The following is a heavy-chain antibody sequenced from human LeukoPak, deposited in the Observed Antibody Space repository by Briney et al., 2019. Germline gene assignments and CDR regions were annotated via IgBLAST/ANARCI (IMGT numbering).Heavy chain of an antibody. D-gene: IGHD3-22*01. CDR1: GFTFSSYG. V-gene: IGHV3-30*18. J-gene: IGHJ4*02. CDR2: ISYDGSNK. CDR3: AKDGNYYDSSGYYPLYFDY. Sequence: GRSLRLSCAASGFTFSSYGMHWVRQAPGKGLEWVAVISYDGSNKYYADSVKGRFTISRDNSKNTLYLQMNSLRAEDTAVYYCAKDGNYYDSSGYYPLYFDYWGQETLVTVSS.